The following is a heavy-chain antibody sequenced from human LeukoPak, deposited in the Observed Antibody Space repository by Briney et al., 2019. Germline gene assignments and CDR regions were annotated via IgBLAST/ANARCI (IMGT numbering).Heavy chain of an antibody. V-gene: IGHV1-18*01. CDR1: GYTFTSYG. CDR2: ISAYNGNT. J-gene: IGHJ5*02. Sequence: ASVKVSCKASGYTFTSYGISWVRQAPGQGLEWMGWISAYNGNTNYAQKLQGRVTMTTDTSTSTAYMELRSLRSDDTAVYYCARVSNNWNDVGNRFDPWGQGTLVTVSS. D-gene: IGHD1-20*01. CDR3: ARVSNNWNDVGNRFDP.